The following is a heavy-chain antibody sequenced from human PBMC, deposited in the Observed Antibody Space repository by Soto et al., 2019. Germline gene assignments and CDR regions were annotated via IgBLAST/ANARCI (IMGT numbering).Heavy chain of an antibody. D-gene: IGHD3-10*01. V-gene: IGHV4-39*01. CDR3: ARHRHTGSGSFGWFDP. J-gene: IGHJ5*02. CDR1: GGSISSSSYY. Sequence: PLETLSLTCTVSGGSISSSSYYWGRIRQPPGKGLEWIGSIYYSGSTYYNPSLKSRVTISVDTAKNQFSLKLSSVTAADTAVYYGARHRHTGSGSFGWFDPWGQGTLVTVSS. CDR2: IYYSGST.